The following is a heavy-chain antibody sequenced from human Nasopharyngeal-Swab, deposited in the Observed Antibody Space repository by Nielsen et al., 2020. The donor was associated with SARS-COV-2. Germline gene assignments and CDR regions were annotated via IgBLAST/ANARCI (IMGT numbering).Heavy chain of an antibody. V-gene: IGHV3-53*01. CDR1: GFTFSSYW. Sequence: GESLKISCAASGFTFSSYWMHWVRQAPGKGLEWVSLIYSGGSTEYADSVKGRFTISRDISKNTLYLQMNTLRADDTAVYYCARMDYGDFADWGQGTLVTVSS. CDR3: ARMDYGDFAD. CDR2: IYSGGST. J-gene: IGHJ4*02. D-gene: IGHD4-17*01.